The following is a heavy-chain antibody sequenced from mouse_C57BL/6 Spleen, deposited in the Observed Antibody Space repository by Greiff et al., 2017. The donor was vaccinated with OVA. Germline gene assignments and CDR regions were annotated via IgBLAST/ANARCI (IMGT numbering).Heavy chain of an antibody. J-gene: IGHJ1*03. CDR3: AKNSDYYGSSSYWYFDV. Sequence: QVQLKESGPGLVQPSQSLSITCTVSGFSLTSYGVHWVRQSPGKGLEWLGVIWRGGSTDYNAASMSRLSITKDNSKSQVFFKMNSLQADDTAIYYCAKNSDYYGSSSYWYFDVWGTGTTVTVSS. CDR2: IWRGGST. CDR1: GFSLTSYG. D-gene: IGHD1-1*01. V-gene: IGHV2-5*01.